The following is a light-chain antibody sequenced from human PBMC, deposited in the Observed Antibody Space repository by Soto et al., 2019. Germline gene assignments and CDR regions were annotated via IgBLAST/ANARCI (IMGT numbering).Light chain of an antibody. V-gene: IGKV1-17*01. CDR2: AAS. Sequence: DIQMTQSPCSLSASVGDRVTITCRASQGIRKDLGWYQQKPGKAPKRLIYAASSLQSGVPSRFSGSGSGTEFTLTISSLQPEDFATYYCLQYNFYPRTFGQGTKVEIK. J-gene: IGKJ1*01. CDR1: QGIRKD. CDR3: LQYNFYPRT.